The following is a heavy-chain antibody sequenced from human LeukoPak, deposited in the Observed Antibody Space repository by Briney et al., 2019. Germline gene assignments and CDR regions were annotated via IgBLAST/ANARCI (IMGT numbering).Heavy chain of an antibody. J-gene: IGHJ4*02. D-gene: IGHD3-10*01. V-gene: IGHV3-21*01. CDR3: ARWSPKRAPYYGSGSYHNY. Sequence: GGSLRLSCAASGFTFSSYSMNWVCQAPGKGLEWVSSISSSSSYIYYADSVKGRFTISRDNAKNSLYLQMNSLRAEDTAVYYCARWSPKRAPYYGSGSYHNYWGQGTLVTVSS. CDR1: GFTFSSYS. CDR2: ISSSSSYI.